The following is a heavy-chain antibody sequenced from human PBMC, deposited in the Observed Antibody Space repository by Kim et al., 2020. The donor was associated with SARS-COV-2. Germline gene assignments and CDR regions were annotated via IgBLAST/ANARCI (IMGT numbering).Heavy chain of an antibody. CDR2: ISYSGNTI. Sequence: GGSLRLSCVASGFTFSSYSMNRVRQAPGKGLEWVSYISYSGNTIYYAGSVKGRFTISRDNAKNSLFLEMNSLRADDTAVYYCARTQFWEFDYWGQGTLVTVSS. D-gene: IGHD3-3*01. J-gene: IGHJ4*02. CDR3: ARTQFWEFDY. CDR1: GFTFSSYS. V-gene: IGHV3-48*01.